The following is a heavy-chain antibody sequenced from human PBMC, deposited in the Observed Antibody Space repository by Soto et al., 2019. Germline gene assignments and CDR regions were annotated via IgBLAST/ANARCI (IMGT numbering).Heavy chain of an antibody. CDR1: GGSINNYY. J-gene: IGHJ5*02. CDR3: ARLGGYYHSLDT. V-gene: IGHV4-59*08. Sequence: SETVSLTCTVSGGSINNYYWTWIRQPPGMGLEWIGYVYYTGTTSYNPSLKSRVTISIDGSKNQISLKLSSVTAGDTAFYYCARLGGYYHSLDTWGQGTLVTVSS. D-gene: IGHD3-22*01. CDR2: VYYTGTT.